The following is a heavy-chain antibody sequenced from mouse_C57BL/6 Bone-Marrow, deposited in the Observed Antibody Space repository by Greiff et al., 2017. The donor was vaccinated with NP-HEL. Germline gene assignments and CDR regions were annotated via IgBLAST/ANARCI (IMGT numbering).Heavy chain of an antibody. CDR2: ISDGGSYT. Sequence: EVKLVESGGGLVKPGGSLKLSCAASGFTFSSYAMSWVRQTPEKRLEWVATISDGGSYTYYPDNVKGRFTISRDNAKNNLYLQMSHLKSEDTAMYYCAREHYYGRSSYWYFDVGAQGPRSPSPQ. CDR1: GFTFSSYA. D-gene: IGHD1-1*01. V-gene: IGHV5-4*01. CDR3: AREHYYGRSSYWYFDV. J-gene: IGHJ1*03.